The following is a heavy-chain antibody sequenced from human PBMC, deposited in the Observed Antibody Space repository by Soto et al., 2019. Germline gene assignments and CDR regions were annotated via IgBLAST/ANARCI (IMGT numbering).Heavy chain of an antibody. CDR2: IYYSGST. Sequence: SEPLSLTCSVWGGSISSYYWSWIRQPPGKGLEWIGYIYYSGSTNYNPSLKSRVTISVDTSKNQFSLKLSSVTAADTAVYYCARSDQGGGDYGMDVWGQGTTVTVSS. D-gene: IGHD2-21*01. CDR1: GGSISSYY. CDR3: ARSDQGGGDYGMDV. J-gene: IGHJ6*02. V-gene: IGHV4-59*12.